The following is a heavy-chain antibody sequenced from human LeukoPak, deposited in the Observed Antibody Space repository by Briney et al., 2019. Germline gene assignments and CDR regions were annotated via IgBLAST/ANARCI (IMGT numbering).Heavy chain of an antibody. J-gene: IGHJ4*02. V-gene: IGHV1-2*02. Sequence: ASVNVSCKSSGYTFTGYYMHRVRQAPGQGLEWMGWINPNSAGINYAQKFQGRVTMTRDTSISTAYMELSRLRSDDTAVYYCARVGSGWEWGQGTLVTVSS. CDR1: GYTFTGYY. D-gene: IGHD6-19*01. CDR2: INPNSAGI. CDR3: ARVGSGWE.